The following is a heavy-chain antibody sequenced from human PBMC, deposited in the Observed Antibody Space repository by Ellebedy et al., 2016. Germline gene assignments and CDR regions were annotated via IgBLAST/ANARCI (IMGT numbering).Heavy chain of an antibody. CDR2: IKKDGSEK. V-gene: IGHV3-7*01. CDR1: GFTFSSYW. J-gene: IGHJ5*01. CDR3: VLSRAYGNGFES. D-gene: IGHD5-12*01. Sequence: GESLKISCAASGFTFSSYWMNWVRQAPGKGLEWVGNIKKDGSEKNYVDSVKGRFTVSRDNAKNSLYLLMNSLRVEDTAVYYCVLSRAYGNGFESWGQGTLVTVSS.